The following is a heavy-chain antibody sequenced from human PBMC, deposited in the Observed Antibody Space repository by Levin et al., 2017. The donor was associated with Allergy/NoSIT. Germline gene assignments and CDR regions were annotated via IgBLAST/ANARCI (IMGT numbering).Heavy chain of an antibody. Sequence: GGSLRLSCAASGFTFSHDNMNWVRQAPGKGLEWVSSISGRDSSIHYADSVKGRFTISRDNAKNSLYLQMNDLRDEDMAVYYCARDRNFFMGDAMDVWGQGTTVTVSS. D-gene: IGHD1-26*01. V-gene: IGHV3-48*02. CDR3: ARDRNFFMGDAMDV. CDR2: ISGRDSSI. J-gene: IGHJ3*01. CDR1: GFTFSHDN.